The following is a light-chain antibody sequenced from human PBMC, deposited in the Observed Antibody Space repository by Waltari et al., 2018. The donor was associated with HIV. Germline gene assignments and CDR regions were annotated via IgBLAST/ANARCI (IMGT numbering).Light chain of an antibody. CDR2: GAS. CDR3: QQYNNWPPEIT. J-gene: IGKJ3*01. Sequence: ELVMTPPPATLSLSPGERATLPSRASQSVSSNLAWYQQKPGQAPRLLVFGASTRATGIPARFSGSGSGTEFTLTISSLQSEDFAVYYCQQYNNWPPEITFGPGTKVDIK. V-gene: IGKV3-15*01. CDR1: QSVSSN.